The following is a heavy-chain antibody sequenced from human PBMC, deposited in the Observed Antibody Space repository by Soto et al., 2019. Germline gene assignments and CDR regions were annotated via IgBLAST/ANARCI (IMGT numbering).Heavy chain of an antibody. V-gene: IGHV1-69*01. CDR2: IVPYYNTL. J-gene: IGHJ4*02. D-gene: IGHD6-13*01. CDR3: ASGGSSWYPYFFDS. Sequence: QAQVVQSGAEVRKPGSSVKLSCKASEGTFNSYAIAWVRQAPGQGLEWMGGIVPYYNTLHYAEKYQDRVTITADDSKNTVYMELSSLRSDDTAVYFCASGGSSWYPYFFDSWAQGTLVTVSS. CDR1: EGTFNSYA.